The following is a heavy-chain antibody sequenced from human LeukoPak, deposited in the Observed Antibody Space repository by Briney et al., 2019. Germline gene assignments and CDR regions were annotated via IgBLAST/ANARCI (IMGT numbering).Heavy chain of an antibody. V-gene: IGHV3-23*01. CDR1: KFTFSTSA. Sequence: GGSLRLSCAAPKFTFSTSALSWVRQAPGRGLEWVSGISGSGAKTYYSDSMKGRFTISRDNSKSTLYLQMNSLRVEDTAVYYCAKDPMWFGEGDYKYYMDVWGKGTTVTVSS. CDR2: ISGSGAKT. D-gene: IGHD3-10*01. CDR3: AKDPMWFGEGDYKYYMDV. J-gene: IGHJ6*03.